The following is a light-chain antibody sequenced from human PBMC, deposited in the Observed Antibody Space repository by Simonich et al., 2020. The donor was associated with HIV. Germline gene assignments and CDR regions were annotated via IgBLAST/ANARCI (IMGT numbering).Light chain of an antibody. CDR3: SSYTSSSTWV. CDR2: DVN. Sequence: HSALTQPRSVSGSPGQSVTISCTGTSSDIGGYNYVSWYQQYPGKAPKLLIYDVNERPSGVPDRFSGSKSGNTASLTISGLQAEDEADYYCSSYTSSSTWVFGGGTKLTVL. J-gene: IGLJ3*02. CDR1: SSDIGGYNY. V-gene: IGLV2-11*01.